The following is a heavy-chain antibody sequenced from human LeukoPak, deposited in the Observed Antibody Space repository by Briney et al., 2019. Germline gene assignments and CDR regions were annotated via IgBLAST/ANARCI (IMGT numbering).Heavy chain of an antibody. D-gene: IGHD1-26*01. CDR2: ISSSSTYI. J-gene: IGHJ4*02. Sequence: GGSLRLSCAASGFTFDSFSINWVRQAPGKGLEWVASISSSSTYIYYAGSVKGRFTISRDNAKNLVYLEMNRLRAEDTAVYYCARVPGEMGATLAYLDYWGQGTLVIVSS. V-gene: IGHV3-21*01. CDR3: ARVPGEMGATLAYLDY. CDR1: GFTFDSFS.